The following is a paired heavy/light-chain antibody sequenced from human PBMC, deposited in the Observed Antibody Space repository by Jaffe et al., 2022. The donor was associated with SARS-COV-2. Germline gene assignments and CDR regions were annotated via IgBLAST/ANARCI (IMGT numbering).Heavy chain of an antibody. J-gene: IGHJ5*02. CDR2: INKRGEA. CDR1: RGSLSSGSGS. V-gene: IGHV4-39*01. CDR3: TGYDEDKLGSDWFDP. D-gene: IGHD1-26*01. Sequence: QLQLQESGPGLVKPSETLSLTCSLSRGSLSSGSGSWGWVRQPPGKGLQWIGSINKRGEAHYNPSLKSRVTILVDTSNKQFSLRLKSVAAADSAVYYCTGYDEDKLGSDWFDPWGRGILVTVSS.
Light chain of an antibody. CDR2: WED. CDR1: NSNIGSNY. Sequence: QSAVTQPPSASGAPGQRISISCSGSNSNIGSNYVYWYQQFSGTAPRLISYWEDRRPSGVPDRFSASKSGTEASLAISGLRPEDEADYHCAVWDASLNTWVFGGGTKVTVL. CDR3: AVWDASLNTWV. V-gene: IGLV1-47*01. J-gene: IGLJ3*02.